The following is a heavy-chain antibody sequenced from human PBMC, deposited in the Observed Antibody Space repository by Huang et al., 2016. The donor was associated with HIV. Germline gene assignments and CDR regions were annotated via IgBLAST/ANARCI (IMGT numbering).Heavy chain of an antibody. V-gene: IGHV1-2*02. CDR3: ARDWSFGSSTSPAD. CDR1: GYTFTDSN. J-gene: IGHJ4*02. D-gene: IGHD6-6*01. Sequence: QVQLVQSGAEVKNPGASVRVSCKASGYTFTDSNIHWVGQAPGQGLEWMGWINPKRGGTIYAQRFQGRITMTRDTTISTVHMDLRRIQSDDTAVYFCARDWSFGSSTSPADWGQGTLVTVSS. CDR2: INPKRGGT.